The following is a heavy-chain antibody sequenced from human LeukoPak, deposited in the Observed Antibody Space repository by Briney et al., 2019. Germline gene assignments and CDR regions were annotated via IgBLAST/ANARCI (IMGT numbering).Heavy chain of an antibody. CDR1: GFTFSSYA. Sequence: GGSLRLSCAASGFTFSSYAMSWVRQAPGKGLEWVSTISGSGSITYYADSVKGRFTISRDNSRNTLYLQMSSLRADDTAVYYCARAGNYYGDYDFWGQGTLVTVSS. CDR2: ISGSGSIT. D-gene: IGHD4-17*01. V-gene: IGHV3-23*01. CDR3: ARAGNYYGDYDF. J-gene: IGHJ4*02.